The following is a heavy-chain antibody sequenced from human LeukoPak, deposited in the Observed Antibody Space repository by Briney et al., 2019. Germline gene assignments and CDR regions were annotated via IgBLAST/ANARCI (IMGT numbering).Heavy chain of an antibody. Sequence: GRSLRLSCAASGFTFSSYAMHWVRQAPGKGLEWVAVISYDGGNKYYADSVKGRFTISRDNSKNTLYLQMNSLRAEDTAVYYCARDRSYSSSSRIYFDYWGQGTLVTVSS. V-gene: IGHV3-30-3*01. CDR3: ARDRSYSSSSRIYFDY. CDR1: GFTFSSYA. D-gene: IGHD6-6*01. J-gene: IGHJ4*02. CDR2: ISYDGGNK.